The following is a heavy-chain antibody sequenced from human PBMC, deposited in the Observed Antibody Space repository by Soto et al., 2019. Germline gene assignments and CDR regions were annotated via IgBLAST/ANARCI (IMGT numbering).Heavy chain of an antibody. CDR3: AKDRSGSSWYLDY. J-gene: IGHJ4*02. Sequence: QVQLVESGGGVVQPGRSLRLSCAASGFTFSSYGMHWVRQAPGKGLEWVAVISYDGSNKYYADSVKGRFTISRDNSKNTLYLQMNSLRAEDTAVYYCAKDRSGSSWYLDYWGQGTLVTVSS. V-gene: IGHV3-30*18. CDR2: ISYDGSNK. CDR1: GFTFSSYG. D-gene: IGHD6-13*01.